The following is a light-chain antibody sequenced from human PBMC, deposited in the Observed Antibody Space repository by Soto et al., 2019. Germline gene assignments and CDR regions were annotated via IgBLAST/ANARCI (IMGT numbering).Light chain of an antibody. Sequence: QSVLTQPPSVSGAPGQRVTISCTGSSSNIGAGYDVHWYQRLPGTAPKVLIYGNNNRPSGVPDRFSGSKSGTSASLAITGLQAEYEADYYCQSSDSSLSGSYVFGTGTKLTVL. CDR2: GNN. CDR1: SSNIGAGYD. V-gene: IGLV1-40*01. CDR3: QSSDSSLSGSYV. J-gene: IGLJ1*01.